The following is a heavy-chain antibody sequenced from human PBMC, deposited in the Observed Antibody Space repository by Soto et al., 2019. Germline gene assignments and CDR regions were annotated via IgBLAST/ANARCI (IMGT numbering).Heavy chain of an antibody. CDR2: ISGSGDNT. V-gene: IGHV3-23*01. CDR1: GFTFSSYA. CDR3: ATHNVTHIVVVVAKLYYFAY. D-gene: IGHD2-15*01. Sequence: GGSLRLSCAASGFTFSSYAMSWVRQAPGKGLEWVSAISGSGDNTYYADSVKGRFTISRDNSKNTLYLQMNSLRAEDTAVYYCATHNVTHIVVVVAKLYYFAYWGQGTLVTVSS. J-gene: IGHJ4*02.